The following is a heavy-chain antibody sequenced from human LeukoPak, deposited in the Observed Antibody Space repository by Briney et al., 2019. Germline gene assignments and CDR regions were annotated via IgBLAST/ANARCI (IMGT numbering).Heavy chain of an antibody. CDR1: GGSISSYY. CDR2: IYYSGST. Sequence: PSETLSLTCTVSGGSISSYYWSWIRQPPGKGLEWIGYIYYSGSTNYKPSFESRVTISVDTSRNQFSLKLSSVTAADTAVYYCARNPSARRFSYYCYYYMDVWGKGTTVTVSS. V-gene: IGHV4-59*01. CDR3: ARNPSARRFSYYCYYYMDV. J-gene: IGHJ6*03. D-gene: IGHD2/OR15-2a*01.